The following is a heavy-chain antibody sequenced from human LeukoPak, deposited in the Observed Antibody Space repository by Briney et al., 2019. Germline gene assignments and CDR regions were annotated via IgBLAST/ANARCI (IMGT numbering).Heavy chain of an antibody. CDR2: INPKSGGT. CDR3: ARVAITVAGRLDQRLGMRYYFDY. D-gene: IGHD6-19*01. Sequence: ASVKVSCTASGDTFIGYYMHWVRQAPGQGLEWMGWINPKSGGTDYAQKFQGRVTMTRDTSISTAYMELYRLKSDDTATYYCARVAITVAGRLDQRLGMRYYFDYWGQGTLVTVSS. CDR1: GDTFIGYY. J-gene: IGHJ4*02. V-gene: IGHV1-2*02.